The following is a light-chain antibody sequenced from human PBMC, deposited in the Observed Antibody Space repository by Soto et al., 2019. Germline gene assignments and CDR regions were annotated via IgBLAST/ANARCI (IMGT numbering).Light chain of an antibody. J-gene: IGKJ4*01. V-gene: IGKV3-11*01. CDR2: DAS. CDR1: QIVSSY. Sequence: EIVLTQSPATLSLSPGERATLSCRASQIVSSYLAWYQQKPGQAPRLLIYDASNRATGIPARFSGSGSGTDFTLTISSLEPEDFAVYHCQQRSNWPLTFGGGTKVEIK. CDR3: QQRSNWPLT.